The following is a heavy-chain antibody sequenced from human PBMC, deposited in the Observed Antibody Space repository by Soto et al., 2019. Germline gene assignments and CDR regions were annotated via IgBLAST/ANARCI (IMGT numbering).Heavy chain of an antibody. CDR1: GFTFDDYT. V-gene: IGHV3-43*01. J-gene: IGHJ4*02. CDR2: ISWDGGST. CDR3: AKGVGSRNTMVRGVPATHFDY. Sequence: GGSLRLSCAASGFTFDDYTMHWVRQAPGKGLEWVSLISWDGGSTYYADSVKGRFTISRDNSKNSLYLQMNSLRTEDTALYYCAKGVGSRNTMVRGVPATHFDYWGQGTLVTVSS. D-gene: IGHD3-10*01.